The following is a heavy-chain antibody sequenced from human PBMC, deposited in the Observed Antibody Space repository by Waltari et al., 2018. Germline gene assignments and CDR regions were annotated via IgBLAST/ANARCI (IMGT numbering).Heavy chain of an antibody. CDR2: IYWNDDK. V-gene: IGHV2-5*01. CDR1: GFSLSTSGVG. D-gene: IGHD2-15*01. Sequence: QITLKESGPTLVKPTQTLTLTCTFSGFSLSTSGVGVGWIRQPPGKALEWLALIYWNDDKRYSPSLKSRLTITKDTSKNQVVLTMTNMDPVDTATYYGAHSLSDIVVVVSGSNGYYFDYWGQGTLVTVSS. CDR3: AHSLSDIVVVVSGSNGYYFDY. J-gene: IGHJ4*02.